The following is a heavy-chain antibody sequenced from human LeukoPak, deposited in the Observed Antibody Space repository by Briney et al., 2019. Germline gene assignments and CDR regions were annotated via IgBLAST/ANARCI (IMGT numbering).Heavy chain of an antibody. V-gene: IGHV1-69*13. J-gene: IGHJ6*03. CDR1: GGTFSSYA. CDR2: IIPIFGTA. CDR3: ARQVRRPYYYYYMDV. Sequence: GASVKVSCKASGGTFSSYAISWVRQAPGQGLEWMGGIIPIFGTANYAQKFQGRVTITADESTSTAYMELSSLRSEDTAVYYCARQVRRPYYYYYMDVWGKGTTVTVSS. D-gene: IGHD4/OR15-4a*01.